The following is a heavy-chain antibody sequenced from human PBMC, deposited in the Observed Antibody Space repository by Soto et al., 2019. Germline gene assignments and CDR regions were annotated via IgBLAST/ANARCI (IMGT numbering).Heavy chain of an antibody. CDR2: IKSNADGGAA. Sequence: EVQLVESGGGLLKPGGSLRLSCTASGFDFTNAWMDWVRQAPGKGLEWVGRIKSNADGGAADYPAPVKGRFIISRDDSKNTLYLQMNSLKTEDTAVYYCTTEMRHTSGWYVAFDIWGQGTMVTVSS. CDR3: TTEMRHTSGWYVAFDI. CDR1: GFDFTNAW. D-gene: IGHD6-19*01. V-gene: IGHV3-15*01. J-gene: IGHJ3*02.